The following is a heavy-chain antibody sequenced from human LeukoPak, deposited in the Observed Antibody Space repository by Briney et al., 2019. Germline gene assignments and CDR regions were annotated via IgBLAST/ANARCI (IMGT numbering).Heavy chain of an antibody. D-gene: IGHD2-15*01. CDR3: ARVGGRYCSGGSCYTSRRNAFDI. CDR2: INHSGST. CDR1: GGSFSGYY. Sequence: PSETLSLTCAVYGGSFSGYYWSWIRQPPGKGLEWIGEINHSGSTNYNPSLKSRVTISVDTSKNQFSLKLSSVTAADTAVYYCARVGGRYCSGGSCYTSRRNAFDIWGQGTMVTVSS. J-gene: IGHJ3*02. V-gene: IGHV4-34*01.